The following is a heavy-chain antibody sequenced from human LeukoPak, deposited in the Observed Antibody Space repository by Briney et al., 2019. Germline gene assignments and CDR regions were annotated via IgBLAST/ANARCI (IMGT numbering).Heavy chain of an antibody. J-gene: IGHJ4*02. CDR2: ISYDGSNK. CDR3: AKNWGYCSGDSCYFDY. V-gene: IGHV3-30-3*02. CDR1: GFTFSSYG. Sequence: GGSLRLSCAASGFTFSSYGVNWVRQAPGKGLEWVAVISYDGSNKYYADAVKGRFTISRDNSKNTLYVQMNSLRAEDTAVYYCAKNWGYCSGDSCYFDYWGQGTLVTVSS. D-gene: IGHD2-15*01.